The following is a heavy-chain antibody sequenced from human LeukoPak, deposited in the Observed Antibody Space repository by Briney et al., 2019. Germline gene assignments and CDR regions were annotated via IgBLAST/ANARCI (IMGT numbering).Heavy chain of an antibody. Sequence: ASVTVSCKASGYTFTGYYMHWVRQAPGQGLEWMGWINPNSGGTNYAQKFQGRVTMTRDTSISTAYMELSRLRSDDTAVYYCAREGGNGIVGALRGYMDVWGKGTTVTVSS. J-gene: IGHJ6*03. CDR1: GYTFTGYY. CDR3: AREGGNGIVGALRGYMDV. D-gene: IGHD1-26*01. V-gene: IGHV1-2*02. CDR2: INPNSGGT.